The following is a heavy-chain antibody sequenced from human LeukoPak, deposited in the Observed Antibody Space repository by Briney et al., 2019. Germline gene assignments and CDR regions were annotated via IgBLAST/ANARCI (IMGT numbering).Heavy chain of an antibody. J-gene: IGHJ4*02. CDR3: ARGQPPYSDGSAYYAGGFYYFDR. D-gene: IGHD3-22*01. Sequence: SEALSLTCGVYGGSLSGHYWTWIRQTAGKGLEWIGEINHSGGAKYNPSLKSRVSISVTLPKNQFSLDLTSVTAADTAVYYCARGQPPYSDGSAYYAGGFYYFDRWGQGTLVTVSS. V-gene: IGHV4-34*01. CDR1: GGSLSGHY. CDR2: INHSGGA.